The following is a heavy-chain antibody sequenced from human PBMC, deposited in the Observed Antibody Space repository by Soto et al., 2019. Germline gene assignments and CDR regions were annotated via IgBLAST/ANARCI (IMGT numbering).Heavy chain of an antibody. CDR1: GYTFTSYA. V-gene: IGHV1-3*01. J-gene: IGHJ5*02. CDR3: ARGRDYYGSGSYYNGDWFDP. Sequence: QVQLVQSGAEVKKPGASVKVSCKASGYTFTSYAMHWVRQAPGQRLEWMGWINAGNGNTKYSQKFQGRVTITRDTSXTTXYXGLSSLRSEDTAVYYCARGRDYYGSGSYYNGDWFDPWGQGTLVTVSS. D-gene: IGHD3-10*01. CDR2: INAGNGNT.